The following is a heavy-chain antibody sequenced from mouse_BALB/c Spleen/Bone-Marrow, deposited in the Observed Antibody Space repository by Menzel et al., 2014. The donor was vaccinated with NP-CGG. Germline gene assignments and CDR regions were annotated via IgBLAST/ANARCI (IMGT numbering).Heavy chain of an antibody. CDR3: SREDIATVVEMDY. CDR2: ILTGSGST. V-gene: IGHV1-9*01. Sequence: QVQLQQSGAELMKPGASVKISCKATGYTFSSYWIEWVKQRPGHGLEWIGEILTGSGSTNYNEKFKGKATFTADTSSNPAYMQLSSLTSEDSAVYYCSREDIATVVEMDYWGQGTSVTVSS. CDR1: GYTFSSYW. J-gene: IGHJ4*01. D-gene: IGHD1-1*01.